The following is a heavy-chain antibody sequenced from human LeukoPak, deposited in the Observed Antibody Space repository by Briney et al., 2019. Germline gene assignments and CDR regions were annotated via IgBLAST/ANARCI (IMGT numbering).Heavy chain of an antibody. CDR1: GASISTYH. D-gene: IGHD6-13*01. CDR2: FYISGST. V-gene: IGHV4-4*07. Sequence: SETLSLTCTVSGASISTYHWSWIQQPAGKGLEWIGRFYISGSTNYNPSLKSRVTMSVDTSKNQFSLKLSSVTAADTAVYYCASPYSSSWYIDYWGQGTLVTVSS. CDR3: ASPYSSSWYIDY. J-gene: IGHJ4*02.